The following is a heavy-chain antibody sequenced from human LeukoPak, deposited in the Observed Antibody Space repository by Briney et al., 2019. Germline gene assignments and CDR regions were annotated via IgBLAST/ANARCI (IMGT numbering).Heavy chain of an antibody. CDR3: AKAGQGGNYAIVWYFDY. CDR2: IWYDGSNS. CDR1: GFTFSSYG. V-gene: IGHV3-33*06. D-gene: IGHD1-7*01. Sequence: PGGSLRLSCAASGFTFSSYGMHWVRQAPGKGLEWVAVIWYDGSNSYYADSVKGRFTISRDNSRNTLYLQMNSLRAEDTAVYYCAKAGQGGNYAIVWYFDYWGQGTLVTVSS. J-gene: IGHJ4*02.